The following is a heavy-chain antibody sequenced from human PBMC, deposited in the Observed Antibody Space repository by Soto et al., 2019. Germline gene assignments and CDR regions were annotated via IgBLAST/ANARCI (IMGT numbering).Heavy chain of an antibody. J-gene: IGHJ4*02. V-gene: IGHV2-5*05. CDR3: AHGSCSSADCYPNPYLDY. CDR2: IYWDDDE. Sequence: QITLKESGPTLVKPTQTLTLTCTFSGFSLSTTAEGVGWIRQPPGKALEWLALIYWDDDERYGPSLKSRLTITKDTSKNQVDLTMTNVDPVDTATYYCAHGSCSSADCYPNPYLDYWGQGILVNASS. D-gene: IGHD2-2*01. CDR1: GFSLSTTAEG.